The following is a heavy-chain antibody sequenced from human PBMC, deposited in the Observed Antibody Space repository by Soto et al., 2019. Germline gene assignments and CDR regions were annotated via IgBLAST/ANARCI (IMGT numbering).Heavy chain of an antibody. J-gene: IGHJ4*02. D-gene: IGHD3-16*02. CDR3: GTSNVTGYRAFDY. CDR1: GDTFSFYS. V-gene: IGHV1-69*04. Sequence: QVQLVQSGAEVKRPGSSVKVSCKASGDTFSFYSINWVRQAPGLGLEWMGRVNPILSMSNYAQRVQGRVTMTADKSTSTAYLQLSGLRSQDTTMYYCGTSNVTGYRAFDYGGEGALVTASS. CDR2: VNPILSMS.